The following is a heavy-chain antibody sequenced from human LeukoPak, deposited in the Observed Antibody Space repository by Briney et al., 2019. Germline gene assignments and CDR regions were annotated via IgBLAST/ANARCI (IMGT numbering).Heavy chain of an antibody. CDR1: GGSFSGYY. CDR3: ARGNLVPAAIPTNNWFDP. D-gene: IGHD2-2*01. J-gene: IGHJ5*02. CDR2: INHSGST. V-gene: IGHV4-34*01. Sequence: KPSETLSLTCAVYGGSFSGYYWSWIRQPPGKGLEWIGEINHSGSTNYNPSLKSRVTISVDTSKNQFSLKLSSVTAADTAVYYCARGNLVPAAIPTNNWFDPWGQGTLVTVSS.